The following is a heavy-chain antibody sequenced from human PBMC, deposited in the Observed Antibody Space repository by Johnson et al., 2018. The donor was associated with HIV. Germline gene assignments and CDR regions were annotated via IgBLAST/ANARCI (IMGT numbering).Heavy chain of an antibody. CDR1: GFTFSSYD. D-gene: IGHD3-10*01. J-gene: IGHJ3*02. Sequence: VQVVGSGGGLVQPGGSLRLSCAASGFTFSSYDMHWVRQPTGKGLEWVSSIDTTGDTYYPGSVRGRFTISRENAKNSLYRQMNNLRAGDSAAYYCVRASWFGAFDIWGQGTLVTVSS. CDR3: VRASWFGAFDI. V-gene: IGHV3-13*01. CDR2: IDTTGDT.